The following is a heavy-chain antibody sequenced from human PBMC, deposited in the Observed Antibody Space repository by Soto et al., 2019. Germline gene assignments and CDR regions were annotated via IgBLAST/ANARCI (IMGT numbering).Heavy chain of an antibody. V-gene: IGHV1-3*01. J-gene: IGHJ4*02. CDR3: ARGGDGYYYDRSGYYY. CDR1: GYTFTSYA. D-gene: IGHD3-22*01. CDR2: INAGNGNT. Sequence: GASVKVSCKASGYTFTSYAMHWVRQAPGQRLEWMGWINAGNGNTKYSQKFQGRVTITRDTSTSTAYMELRSLRSDDTAVYYCARGGDGYYYDRSGYYYWGQGTLVTVSS.